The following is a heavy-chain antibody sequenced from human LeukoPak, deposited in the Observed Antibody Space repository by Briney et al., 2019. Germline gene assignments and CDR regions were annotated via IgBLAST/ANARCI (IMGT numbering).Heavy chain of an antibody. V-gene: IGHV3-7*05. D-gene: IGHD3-3*01. CDR3: AKEESNFWSGYPDY. CDR1: GFTFSNYW. Sequence: PGGSLRLSCAASGFTFSNYWMTWARQAPGKGLEWVANIKQDGSEKYYGDSVKGRFTISRDNTKNSPYLQMNSVRPEDSAVYYCAKEESNFWSGYPDYWGQGTLVTASS. CDR2: IKQDGSEK. J-gene: IGHJ4*02.